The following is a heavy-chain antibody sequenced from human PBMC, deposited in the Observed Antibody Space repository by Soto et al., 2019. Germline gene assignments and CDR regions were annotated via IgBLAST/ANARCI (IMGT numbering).Heavy chain of an antibody. D-gene: IGHD3-10*01. CDR3: ARRLNLGSFDH. CDR2: IYDSGSS. V-gene: IGHV4-30-4*02. CDR1: GASISSGDYF. Sequence: PSETLSLTCTVSGASISSGDYFWSWIRQSPGKGLQWIGYIYDSGSSYYNPSLKSRVTMSVDTSKNQFSLRLTSVTAADTAVYYCARRLNLGSFDHWGQGTLVTVSS. J-gene: IGHJ5*02.